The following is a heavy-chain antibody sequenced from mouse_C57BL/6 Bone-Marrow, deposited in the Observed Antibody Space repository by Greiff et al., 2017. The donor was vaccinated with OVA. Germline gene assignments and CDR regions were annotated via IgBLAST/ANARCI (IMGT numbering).Heavy chain of an antibody. CDR2: INPSSGYT. V-gene: IGHV1-4*01. Sequence: QVQLKESGAELARPGASVKMSCKASGYTFTSYTMHWVKQRPGQGLEWIGYINPSSGYTKYNQKFKDKATLTADKSSSTAYMQLSSLTSEDSAVYYCANSWFAYWGQGTLVTVSA. CDR3: ANSWFAY. CDR1: GYTFTSYT. J-gene: IGHJ3*01.